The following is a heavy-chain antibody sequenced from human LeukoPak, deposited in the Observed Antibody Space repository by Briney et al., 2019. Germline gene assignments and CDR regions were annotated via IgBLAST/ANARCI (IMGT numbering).Heavy chain of an antibody. CDR2: IWYDGSNK. CDR3: ARDGGYYPYYYYGMDV. J-gene: IGHJ6*02. Sequence: GGSLRLSCAASGFTFSSYGMHWVRQAPGKGLEWVAVIWYDGSNKYYADSVKGRFTISRDNSKNTLYLQMNSLRAEDTAVYYCARDGGYYPYYYYGMDVWGQGTTVTVPS. D-gene: IGHD3-22*01. V-gene: IGHV3-33*01. CDR1: GFTFSSYG.